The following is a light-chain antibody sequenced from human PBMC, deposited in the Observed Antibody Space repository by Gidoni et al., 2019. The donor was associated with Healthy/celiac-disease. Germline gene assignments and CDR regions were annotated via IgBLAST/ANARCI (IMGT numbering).Light chain of an antibody. CDR2: EVS. Sequence: QSALTQPASVSGSPGQSITISCTGTSSDVGGYNYVSWYQQHPGKAPKLMIYEVSKRTSGVSNRFSGSKAGNTASLTISGLQAEDEADYYFSSYTSSSTVVFGGGTKLTVL. CDR1: SSDVGGYNY. J-gene: IGLJ2*01. CDR3: SSYTSSSTVV. V-gene: IGLV2-14*01.